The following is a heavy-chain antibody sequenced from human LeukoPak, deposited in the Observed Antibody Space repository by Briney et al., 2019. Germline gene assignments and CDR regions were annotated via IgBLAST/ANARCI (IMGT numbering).Heavy chain of an antibody. Sequence: ASVKVSCKASGYTFTSYDINWVRQATGQGLEWMGWMNPNSGNTGYAQKFQGRVTMTRDTSISAVYMEMSRLRSDETAVYYCARDRGYSVYDYCYFDYWGQGNLVTVSS. J-gene: IGHJ4*02. D-gene: IGHD5/OR15-5a*01. CDR1: GYTFTSYD. CDR2: MNPNSGNT. V-gene: IGHV1-8*01. CDR3: ARDRGYSVYDYCYFDY.